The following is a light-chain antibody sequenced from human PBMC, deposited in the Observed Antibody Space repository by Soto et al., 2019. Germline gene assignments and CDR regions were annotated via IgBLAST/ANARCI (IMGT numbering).Light chain of an antibody. CDR3: QQSYSTPIT. Sequence: DIQMTQSPSSLSASVGDRVTITCRASQSISSYLNWYQQKPGKAPQLLIYAASSLQSGVPSRSSGSGSGTDFTLTITSLQPEDFATYYCQQSYSTPITIGQGTRLEIK. V-gene: IGKV1-39*01. CDR2: AAS. J-gene: IGKJ5*01. CDR1: QSISSY.